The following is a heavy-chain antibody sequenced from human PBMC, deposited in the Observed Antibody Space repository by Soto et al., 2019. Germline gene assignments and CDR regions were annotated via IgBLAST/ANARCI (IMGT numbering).Heavy chain of an antibody. D-gene: IGHD2-2*01. Sequence: SETLSLTCAVSGGSISSGGYSWSWIRQPPGKGLEWIGYIYHSGSTYYNPSLKSRVTISVDRSKNQFSLKLSSVTAADTAVYYCARHVFSKGAFDIWGQGTMVTVSS. CDR1: GGSISSGGYS. V-gene: IGHV4-30-2*01. J-gene: IGHJ3*02. CDR3: ARHVFSKGAFDI. CDR2: IYHSGST.